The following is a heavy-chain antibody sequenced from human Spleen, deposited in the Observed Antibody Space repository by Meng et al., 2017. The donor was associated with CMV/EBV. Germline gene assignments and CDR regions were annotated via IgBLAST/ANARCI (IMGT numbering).Heavy chain of an antibody. J-gene: IGHJ4*02. CDR2: ISRTSPI. D-gene: IGHD2-15*01. Sequence: GESLKISYAASRFTFSDYHMNWVRQAPGKGLEWVSFISRTSPIYYADSLKGRFTISRDNAKNSLYLQMNSLRAEDTAVYYCASCSGGSCYLVGLDYGGQGTLVTVSS. CDR1: RFTFSDYH. V-gene: IGHV3-69-1*01. CDR3: ASCSGGSCYLVGLDY.